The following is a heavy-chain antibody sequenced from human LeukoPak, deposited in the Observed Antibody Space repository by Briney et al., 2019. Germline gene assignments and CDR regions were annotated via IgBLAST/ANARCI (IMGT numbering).Heavy chain of an antibody. CDR1: GFTFDDYA. J-gene: IGHJ4*02. CDR2: ISWNSGSI. Sequence: GGSLRLSCAASGFTFDDYAMHWVRQAPGKGLEWVSGISWNSGSIGYADSVKGRFTISRDNAKNSLYLQMNSLRAEDTALYYCAKDLGFWGQGTLVTVSS. CDR3: AKDLGF. V-gene: IGHV3-9*01.